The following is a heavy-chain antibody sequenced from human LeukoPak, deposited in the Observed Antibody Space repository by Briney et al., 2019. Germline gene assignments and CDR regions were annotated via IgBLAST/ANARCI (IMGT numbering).Heavy chain of an antibody. V-gene: IGHV3-23*01. CDR1: GFTFNSCA. J-gene: IGHJ3*02. D-gene: IGHD2-15*01. CDR2: ISGSGGST. Sequence: GESLRLSGSASGFTFNSCAMSWVRQPPRKGLEWVSAISGSGGSTYYADSVKGRFTISRDNSKNTLYLQMNSLRAEDTAVYYCAKELEGRVDPAFDIWGQGTMVTVSS. CDR3: AKELEGRVDPAFDI.